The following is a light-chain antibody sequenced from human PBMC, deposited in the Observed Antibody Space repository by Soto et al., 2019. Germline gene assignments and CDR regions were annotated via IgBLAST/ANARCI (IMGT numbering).Light chain of an antibody. V-gene: IGKV3-15*01. CDR3: QQYNNWPLT. CDR2: GAS. J-gene: IGKJ3*01. Sequence: EIVMTQSPATLSVSPGEGATLSCRASQSVSTNLAWYQQKPGQAPRLLIYGASTRATGIPVRFSGGGSGTEFTLTISSLQSEDFAVYYCQQYNNWPLTFGPGTRVDIK. CDR1: QSVSTN.